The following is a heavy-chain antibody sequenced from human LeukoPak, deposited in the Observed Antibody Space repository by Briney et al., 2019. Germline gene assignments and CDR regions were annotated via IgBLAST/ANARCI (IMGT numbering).Heavy chain of an antibody. CDR2: IWYDGSNK. CDR3: ARESYDSSGYFGY. D-gene: IGHD3-22*01. Sequence: GGSLRLSCAASGFTFSSYGMHWVRQAPGKGLEWVAVIWYDGSNKYYADSVKGRFTISRDNSKNTLYLRMNSLRAEDTAVYYCARESYDSSGYFGYWGQGTLVTVSS. V-gene: IGHV3-33*01. CDR1: GFTFSSYG. J-gene: IGHJ4*02.